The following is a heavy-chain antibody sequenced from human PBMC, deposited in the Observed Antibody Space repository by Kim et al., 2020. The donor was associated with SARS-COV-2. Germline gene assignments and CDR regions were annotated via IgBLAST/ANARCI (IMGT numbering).Heavy chain of an antibody. Sequence: SETLSLTCTVSGGSISSSSYYWGWIRQPPGKGLEWIGSIYYSGSTYYNPSLKSRVTISVDTSKNQFSLKLSSVTAADTAVYYCARYRRTHVDTAMVRYNWFDPWGQGTLVTVSS. CDR3: ARYRRTHVDTAMVRYNWFDP. CDR2: IYYSGST. J-gene: IGHJ5*02. CDR1: GGSISSSSYY. V-gene: IGHV4-39*07. D-gene: IGHD5-18*01.